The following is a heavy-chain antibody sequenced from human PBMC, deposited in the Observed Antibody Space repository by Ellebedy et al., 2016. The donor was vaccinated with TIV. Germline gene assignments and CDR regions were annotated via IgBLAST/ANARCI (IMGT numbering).Heavy chain of an antibody. J-gene: IGHJ5*02. D-gene: IGHD5-12*01. CDR2: IKQDGSDK. CDR3: AREHGGYFDP. Sequence: GESLKISCAASGFTFSSYWMRWVRPAPGKGLEWVANIKQDGSDKYFVDSVRGRFTISRDNAKNSLYLQINSLRAEDTAGYFCAREHGGYFDPWGQGTLVTVSS. CDR1: GFTFSSYW. V-gene: IGHV3-7*01.